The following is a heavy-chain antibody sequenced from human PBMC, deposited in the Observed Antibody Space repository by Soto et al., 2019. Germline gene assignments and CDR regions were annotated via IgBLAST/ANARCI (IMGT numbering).Heavy chain of an antibody. J-gene: IGHJ5*02. CDR3: AKDSDNTSGYSWFDP. CDR1: GGSISTNY. V-gene: IGHV4-59*01. CDR2: IHYTGST. D-gene: IGHD3-22*01. Sequence: QVQLQESGPGLVKPSETLSLTCTVSGGSISTNYWSWIRQPPGKGLEWIGYIHYTGSTNYNPSLKRRVTISVDTSKNQFSLKLNSVTAADTAVYYCAKDSDNTSGYSWFDPWGQGTVVTVSS.